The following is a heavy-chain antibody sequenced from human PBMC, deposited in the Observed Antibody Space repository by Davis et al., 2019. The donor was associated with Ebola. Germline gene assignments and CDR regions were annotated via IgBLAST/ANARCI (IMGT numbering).Heavy chain of an antibody. V-gene: IGHV4-59*08. CDR2: ISHSGST. Sequence: SETLSLTCTVSGDSISRKFWSWIRQPPGKGLEWIGYISHSGSTNYNPSLKNRVTISLDTPKNQFSLQVSSVTAADTAVHYCARQPDTTSWDGHLDVWGQGTSVTVSS. CDR3: ARQPDTTSWDGHLDV. J-gene: IGHJ6*02. D-gene: IGHD1-14*01. CDR1: GDSISRKF.